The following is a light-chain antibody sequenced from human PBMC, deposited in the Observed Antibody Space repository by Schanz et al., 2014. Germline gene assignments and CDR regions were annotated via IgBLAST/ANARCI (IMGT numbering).Light chain of an antibody. V-gene: IGKV1-39*01. Sequence: DIQMTQSPSSLSASVGDRVTITCRASRSISNYLNWYQQKPGKAPNLLIYAASSLQSGVPSRFSGSGSGTDFTLTISSLQPEDFATYYCQQTYTIPWTFGLGTTVGIK. J-gene: IGKJ1*01. CDR1: RSISNY. CDR2: AAS. CDR3: QQTYTIPWT.